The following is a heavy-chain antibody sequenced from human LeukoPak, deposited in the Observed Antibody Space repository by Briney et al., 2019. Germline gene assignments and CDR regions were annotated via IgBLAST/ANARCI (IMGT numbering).Heavy chain of an antibody. CDR1: GGSISSYI. V-gene: IGHV4-59*08. CDR2: VDYSGGT. J-gene: IGHJ4*02. D-gene: IGHD5-24*01. CDR3: ATQKRWLTWGGGIDF. Sequence: SETLSLTCSVSGGSISSYIWSWIRQPPGKGLEWIGYVDYSGGTNYNPSLKSRATISFDTSKSQFCLKLSSVTAADTAVYHCATQKRWLTWGGGIDFRGQGTLVTVSS.